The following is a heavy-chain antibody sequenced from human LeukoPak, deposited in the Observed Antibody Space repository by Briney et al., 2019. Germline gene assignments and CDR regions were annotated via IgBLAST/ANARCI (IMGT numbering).Heavy chain of an antibody. CDR2: ISGSGRGGST. V-gene: IGHV3-23*01. J-gene: IGHJ4*02. CDR1: GFTFSSYA. Sequence: GGSLRLSCAASGFTFSSYAMSWVRQAPGKGLEWVSAISGSGRGGSTYYADSVKGRFTISRDNSKSTLYLQMNSLRAEDTAVYYCAESSSGFDFWGQGTLVTVSS. D-gene: IGHD1-1*01. CDR3: AESSSGFDF.